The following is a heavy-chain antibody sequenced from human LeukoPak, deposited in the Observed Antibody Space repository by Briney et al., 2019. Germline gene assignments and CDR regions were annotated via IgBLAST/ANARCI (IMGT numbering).Heavy chain of an antibody. CDR2: ILSKSDGGTT. CDR1: GFTFTDAW. D-gene: IGHD3-3*01. V-gene: IGHV3-15*01. CDR3: AIIKRFSERFPGGWLDP. J-gene: IGHJ5*02. Sequence: KSGGSLRLSCAASGFTFTDAWMSWVRQAPGKGPEWVGRILSKSDGGTTDYAAPVKGRFITSRDDSKNTLYLQMNSLKTEDTAVYYCAIIKRFSERFPGGWLDPWGLGTLVTVSS.